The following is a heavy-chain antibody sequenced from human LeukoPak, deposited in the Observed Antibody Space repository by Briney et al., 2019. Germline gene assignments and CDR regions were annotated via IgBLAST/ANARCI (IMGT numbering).Heavy chain of an antibody. CDR3: ATRRNSDFQGFDY. CDR2: IHYSGST. V-gene: IGHV4-39*01. Sequence: PSETLSLTCTVSGGSISNTNYYWGWIRQPPGKGLEWIGNIHYSGSTYYNPSLKSRVTISVDTSKNQFSLNLSSVTAADTAVYYCATRRNSDFQGFDYRGQGTLVTVSS. J-gene: IGHJ4*02. D-gene: IGHD3-3*01. CDR1: GGSISNTNYY.